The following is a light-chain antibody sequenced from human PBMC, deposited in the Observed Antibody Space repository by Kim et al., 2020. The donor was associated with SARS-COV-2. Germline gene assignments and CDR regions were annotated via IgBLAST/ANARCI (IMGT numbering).Light chain of an antibody. CDR1: QGIRND. V-gene: IGKV1-6*01. CDR2: AAS. Sequence: ASVGDRVTSACRASQGIRNDLGWYQQKPGKAPKLLIYAASNLDSGVPSRFSGSGSGTDFTLTISSLQPEDFATYYCLQDNNYPWTFGQGTKVEIK. J-gene: IGKJ1*01. CDR3: LQDNNYPWT.